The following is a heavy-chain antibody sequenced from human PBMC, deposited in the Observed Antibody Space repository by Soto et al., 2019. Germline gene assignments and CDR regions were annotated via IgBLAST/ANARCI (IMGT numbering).Heavy chain of an antibody. CDR3: ARERGGAIIVGVTGTFDV. Sequence: QVQLVXXXAEVKKPGSSVKVSCKASGGTFSSYAISWVRQAPGQGLEWMGGIIAILGKANYAEKFQGRVTITADESTSTAYMELSSLRSEDTAVYYCARERGGAIIVGVTGTFDVWGQGTLVTVSS. CDR1: GGTFSSYA. CDR2: IIAILGKA. V-gene: IGHV1-69*01. D-gene: IGHD3-22*01. J-gene: IGHJ3*01.